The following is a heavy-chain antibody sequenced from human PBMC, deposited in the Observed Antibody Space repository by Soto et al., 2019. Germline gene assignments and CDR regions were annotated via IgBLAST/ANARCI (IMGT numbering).Heavy chain of an antibody. CDR3: ARDAGSGWYWDY. CDR1: GGSISSHY. CDR2: MYDSGST. J-gene: IGHJ4*02. D-gene: IGHD6-19*01. Sequence: QVQLQESGPGLVKPSETLPLTCTVSGGSISSHYWSWIRQPPGKGLEWIGYMYDSGSTNYNPSLKSRVTISVDTSKNQFSLNLSSVTAADTAVYYCARDAGSGWYWDYWGQGTLVTVSS. V-gene: IGHV4-59*11.